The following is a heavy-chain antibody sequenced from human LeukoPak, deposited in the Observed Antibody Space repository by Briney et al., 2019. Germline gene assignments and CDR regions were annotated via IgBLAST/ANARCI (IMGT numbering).Heavy chain of an antibody. Sequence: GGSLRLSCAASGFTFSSYGMHWVRQAPGKGLEWVAVISYDGSNKYYAGSVKGRFTISRDNSKNTLYLQMNSLRAEDTAVYYCAKEGALLWFGELNYFDYWGQGTLVTVSS. V-gene: IGHV3-30*18. J-gene: IGHJ4*02. CDR1: GFTFSSYG. D-gene: IGHD3-10*01. CDR3: AKEGALLWFGELNYFDY. CDR2: ISYDGSNK.